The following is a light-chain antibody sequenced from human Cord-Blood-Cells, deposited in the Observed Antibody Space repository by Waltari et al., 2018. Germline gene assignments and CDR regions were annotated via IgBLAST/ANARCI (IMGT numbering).Light chain of an antibody. CDR3: QXXYSTPHT. Sequence: DIVMTQSPDSLAVSLGERATINCKSSQSVLYSSNNKNYLAWYQQKPGQPPKLLISWASTRESGXXYRFXGSGSGXDFTLTISSLQAEDVAVYYCQXXYSTPHTFGXGTKLEXK. J-gene: IGKJ2*01. CDR1: QSVLYSSNNKNY. V-gene: IGKV4-1*01. CDR2: WAS.